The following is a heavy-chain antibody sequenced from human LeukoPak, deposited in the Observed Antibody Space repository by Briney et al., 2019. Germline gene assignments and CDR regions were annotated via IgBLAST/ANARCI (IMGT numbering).Heavy chain of an antibody. Sequence: GGSLRLSCAASGFTFRNYDMSWVRQAPGEGLDWVSFISGEHGSTNYAKSVKGRFTISRDNSKNTLYLQMTSLRAEDTAVYYCAKVDSSSWSHWGQGALVTVSS. D-gene: IGHD6-13*01. CDR2: ISGEHGST. V-gene: IGHV3-23*01. CDR1: GFTFRNYD. CDR3: AKVDSSSWSH. J-gene: IGHJ4*02.